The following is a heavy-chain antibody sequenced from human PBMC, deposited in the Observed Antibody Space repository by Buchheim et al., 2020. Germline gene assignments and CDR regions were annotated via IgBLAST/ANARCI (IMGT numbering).Heavy chain of an antibody. Sequence: QVQLQESGPGLVKPSGTLSLTYAVSGGSISSSNWWSWVRQPPGKGLEWIGEIYHSGSTNYDPSLKSRVTIYVDKSKNQFSLKLSSVTAADTAVYYCARVWYGVAWSYYYYGMDVWGQGTT. CDR3: ARVWYGVAWSYYYYGMDV. CDR1: GGSISSSNW. D-gene: IGHD4-17*01. J-gene: IGHJ6*02. V-gene: IGHV4-4*02. CDR2: IYHSGST.